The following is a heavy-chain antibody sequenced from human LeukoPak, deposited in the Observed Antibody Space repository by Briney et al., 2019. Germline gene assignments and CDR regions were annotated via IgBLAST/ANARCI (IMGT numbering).Heavy chain of an antibody. CDR1: GYTLTELS. J-gene: IGHJ4*02. CDR3: ATSPGDYDFWSGYYPFDY. Sequence: ASVKVSCKVSGYTLTELSMHWVRQAPGKGLEWMGGFDPEDGETIYAQKFQGRVTMTEDTSTDTAYMELSRLRSKDTAVYYCATSPGDYDFWSGYYPFDYWLQGTLVTVSS. D-gene: IGHD3-3*01. V-gene: IGHV1-24*01. CDR2: FDPEDGET.